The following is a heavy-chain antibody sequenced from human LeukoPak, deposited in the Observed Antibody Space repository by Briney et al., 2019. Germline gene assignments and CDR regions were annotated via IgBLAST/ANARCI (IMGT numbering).Heavy chain of an antibody. CDR3: ASGSGSYRTPYYYMDV. V-gene: IGHV3-53*01. J-gene: IGHJ6*03. Sequence: GGSLRLSCVPSAFTVSSNYMSWVRQAPGEGREWVSVIYSGGSTYYADSVKGRFTISRDNSKNTLYLQMNSLRAEDTAVYYCASGSGSYRTPYYYMDVWGTGTTVTVSS. D-gene: IGHD3-10*01. CDR2: IYSGGST. CDR1: AFTVSSNY.